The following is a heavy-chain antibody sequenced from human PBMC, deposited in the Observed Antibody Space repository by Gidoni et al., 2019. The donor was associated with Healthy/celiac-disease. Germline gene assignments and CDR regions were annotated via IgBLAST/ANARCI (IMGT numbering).Heavy chain of an antibody. Sequence: EVQLVESGGVLVQPGGSLSLSWSASAFTFSSYEMNWVRQAPGKGLEWVSYISSSGSTIYYADSVKGRFTISRDNAKNSLYLQMNSLRAEDTAVYYCARGYDILTGLGYFDYWGQGTLVTVSS. CDR1: AFTFSSYE. CDR2: ISSSGSTI. D-gene: IGHD3-9*01. V-gene: IGHV3-48*03. J-gene: IGHJ4*02. CDR3: ARGYDILTGLGYFDY.